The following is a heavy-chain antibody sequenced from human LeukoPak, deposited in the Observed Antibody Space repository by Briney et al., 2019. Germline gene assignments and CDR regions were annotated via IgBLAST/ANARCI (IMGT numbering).Heavy chain of an antibody. J-gene: IGHJ6*02. CDR2: INSDGSST. V-gene: IGHV3-74*01. CDR1: GFTFSSYW. D-gene: IGHD3-9*01. CDR3: ARDIIDILVGNGMDV. Sequence: GGSLRLSCAASGFTFSSYWMHWVRQAPGKGLVWVSRINSDGSSTSYADSVKGRFTISRDNAKNSLYLQMNSLRAEDTAVYYCARDIIDILVGNGMDVWGHGTTVTVSS.